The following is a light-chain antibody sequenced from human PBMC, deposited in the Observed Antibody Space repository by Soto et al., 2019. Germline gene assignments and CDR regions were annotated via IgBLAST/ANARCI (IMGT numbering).Light chain of an antibody. CDR1: SSDIGDYNF. CDR2: EVS. Sequence: QSALTQPASVSGSPGQSISISCTGTSSDIGDYNFVSWYQHHPGKAPKVIIYEVSNRPSGVSHRFAGSKSGNTASLTISGLQTEDEADYYCSSYISSNTLEVFGVGTKVTVL. V-gene: IGLV2-14*01. J-gene: IGLJ1*01. CDR3: SSYISSNTLEV.